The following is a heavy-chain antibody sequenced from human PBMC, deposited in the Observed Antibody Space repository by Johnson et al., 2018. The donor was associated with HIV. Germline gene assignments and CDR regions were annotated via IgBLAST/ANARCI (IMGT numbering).Heavy chain of an antibody. CDR1: GFTFSSYW. CDR2: IKQDGTEK. V-gene: IGHV3-7*03. J-gene: IGHJ3*02. CDR3: ARDRGGGSYHDAFDI. Sequence: VQLVESGGGLVQPGGSLRLSCAASGFTFSSYWMSWVRQAPGKGLEWVANIKQDGTEKYYVDSVKGRFSISRDSTKNSLYLQMNSLRAEDTAVYYCARDRGGGSYHDAFDIWGQGTMGTVSS. D-gene: IGHD1-26*01.